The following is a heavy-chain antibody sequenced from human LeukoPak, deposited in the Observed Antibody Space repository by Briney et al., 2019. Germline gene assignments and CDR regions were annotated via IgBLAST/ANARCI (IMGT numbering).Heavy chain of an antibody. V-gene: IGHV3-23*01. Sequence: GGSLRLSCAASGFTFSSYAMSWVRQAPGKGLEWVSAISGSGGSTYYADSVKGRFTISRDNSKNTLYLQMNSLRAEDTAVYYCAKNQGLGGVIALLCYFDHWYQGTLVTVSS. CDR3: AKNQGLGGVIALLCYFDH. D-gene: IGHD3-16*02. J-gene: IGHJ4*02. CDR2: ISGSGGST. CDR1: GFTFSSYA.